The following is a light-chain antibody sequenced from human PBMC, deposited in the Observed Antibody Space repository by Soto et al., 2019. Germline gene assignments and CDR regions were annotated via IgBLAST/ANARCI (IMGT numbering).Light chain of an antibody. Sequence: EIVLTQSPGTLSLSPGERATLSCRASQSVSRSYLAWYQQKPGQAPRLLIYGSSSRATGIPDRFSASGSRIDFTLTVGRLEPEDFAVYYCQQYGILWRFGQGPKVEIK. J-gene: IGKJ1*01. CDR3: QQYGILWR. CDR1: QSVSRSY. CDR2: GSS. V-gene: IGKV3-20*01.